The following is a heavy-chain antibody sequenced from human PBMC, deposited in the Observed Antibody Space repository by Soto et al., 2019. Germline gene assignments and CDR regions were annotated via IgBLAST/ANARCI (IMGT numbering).Heavy chain of an antibody. CDR1: NGSMTNFY. V-gene: IGHV4-59*01. Sequence: PSETLSLTCTVSNGSMTNFYWTWVRQPPGKGWEWIGYIHNSGSTNYNPSLQSRVTISIDTAKSQFSLRVTYVTAADTAVYYCARGGGDGQKYVIFDPWGQGTLVTVSS. CDR3: ARGGGDGQKYVIFDP. J-gene: IGHJ5*02. CDR2: IHNSGST. D-gene: IGHD3-16*01.